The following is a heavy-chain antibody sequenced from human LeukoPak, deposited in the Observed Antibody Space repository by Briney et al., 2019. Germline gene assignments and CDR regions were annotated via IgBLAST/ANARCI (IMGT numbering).Heavy chain of an antibody. V-gene: IGHV3-7*03. J-gene: IGHJ5*02. D-gene: IGHD3-10*01. Sequence: GGSLRLSCAASGFTLGNYWMTWVRQAPGKGLEWVASIKQDGSEKYYVDSVKGRFTISRDNAKKSLYLQMNSLRAEDTAVYYCARDKSAGADTGSSFYHWGQGALVTVSS. CDR1: GFTLGNYW. CDR2: IKQDGSEK. CDR3: ARDKSAGADTGSSFYH.